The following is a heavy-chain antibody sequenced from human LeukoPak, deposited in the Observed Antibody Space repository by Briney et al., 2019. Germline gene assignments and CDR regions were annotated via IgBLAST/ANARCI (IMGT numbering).Heavy chain of an antibody. Sequence: GGTLRLSCGASGFTFSSYAMSWVRQAPGKGLEWVSAISTSGVSTYYADSVKGRFTISRDNSMNTLYLQMSSLRAEDTAVYYCAKDPTYYYDSSGYSTFDYWGQGTLVTVSS. J-gene: IGHJ4*02. CDR3: AKDPTYYYDSSGYSTFDY. V-gene: IGHV3-23*01. CDR1: GFTFSSYA. CDR2: ISTSGVST. D-gene: IGHD3-22*01.